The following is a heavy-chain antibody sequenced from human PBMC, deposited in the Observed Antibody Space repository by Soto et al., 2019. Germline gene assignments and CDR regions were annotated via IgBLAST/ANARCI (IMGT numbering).Heavy chain of an antibody. J-gene: IGHJ6*02. CDR3: ARELGYCSSPSCYRGLGMDV. CDR2: ISYDGSNK. D-gene: IGHD2-2*01. Sequence: QVQLVESGGGVVQPGRSLRLSCAASGFTFSSYAMHWVRQAPGKGLEWVAVISYDGSNKYYADSVKGRFTISIDNSKTTLYLQMNRGRAEDTAVDYCARELGYCSSPSCYRGLGMDVWGQGTTVTVSS. V-gene: IGHV3-30-3*01. CDR1: GFTFSSYA.